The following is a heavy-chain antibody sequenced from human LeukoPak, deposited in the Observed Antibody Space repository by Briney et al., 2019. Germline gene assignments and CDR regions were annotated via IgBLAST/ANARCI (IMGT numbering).Heavy chain of an antibody. J-gene: IGHJ5*02. D-gene: IGHD3-10*01. CDR3: ARDNVLLWFGESNNWFDP. V-gene: IGHV1-18*01. CDR1: GYTFTSYG. Sequence: ASVKVSCKASGYTFTSYGISWVRQAPGQGLEWMGWISGYNGKTNYAQKLQGRVTMTTDTSTSTAYMELRSLRSDDTAVYYCARDNVLLWFGESNNWFDPWGQGTLVTVSS. CDR2: ISGYNGKT.